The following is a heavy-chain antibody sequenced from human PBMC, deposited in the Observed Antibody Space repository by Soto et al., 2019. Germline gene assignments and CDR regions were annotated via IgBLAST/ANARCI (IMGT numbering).Heavy chain of an antibody. Sequence: ASVKVSCKASGYTFTGYYMHWVRQAPGQGLEWMGWINPNSGGTNYAQKFQGRVTMTRDTSISTAYMELSRLRSDDTAVYYCASLTTYYDILTGYKTPMGYYYGMDVWGRGTTVTVSS. J-gene: IGHJ6*02. CDR2: INPNSGGT. CDR1: GYTFTGYY. CDR3: ASLTTYYDILTGYKTPMGYYYGMDV. D-gene: IGHD3-9*01. V-gene: IGHV1-2*02.